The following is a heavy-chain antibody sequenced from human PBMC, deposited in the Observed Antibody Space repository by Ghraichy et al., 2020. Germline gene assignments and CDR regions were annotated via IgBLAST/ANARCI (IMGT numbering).Heavy chain of an antibody. CDR3: VKGDDSGTGWFFDL. CDR2: ISDNGGST. V-gene: IGHV3-64D*06. J-gene: IGHJ2*01. D-gene: IGHD6-25*01. Sequence: GGSLRLSCLASGFTFSSYGMQWVRQAPGKGLTYVSGISDNGGSTYYPDSLKGRFTVSRDNSKSTLYLQMSSLRAEDTALYYCVKGDDSGTGWFFDLWGRGTLVTVSS. CDR1: GFTFSSYG.